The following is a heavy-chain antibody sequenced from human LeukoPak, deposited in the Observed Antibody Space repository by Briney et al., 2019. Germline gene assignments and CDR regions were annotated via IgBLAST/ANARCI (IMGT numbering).Heavy chain of an antibody. Sequence: GGSLRLSCAASGFTFSSYWMHWVRRTPGKGLVWLSRIIGDGSSTNCAESVKGRFTISRDNAKNTVYLQMNSLRDEDTAVYYCLRGGGSGSYGYFQHWGQGTLVTVSS. D-gene: IGHD3-10*01. CDR1: GFTFSSYW. V-gene: IGHV3-74*01. CDR2: IIGDGSST. J-gene: IGHJ1*01. CDR3: LRGGGSGSYGYFQH.